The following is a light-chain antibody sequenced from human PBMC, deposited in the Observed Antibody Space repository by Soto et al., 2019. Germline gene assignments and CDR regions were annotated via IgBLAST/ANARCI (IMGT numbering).Light chain of an antibody. CDR3: QQYGSSSWT. CDR1: QTVGTS. V-gene: IGKV3-20*01. CDR2: GAS. Sequence: EIVLTQSPATLSVSPGERATLSCRASQTVGTSLVWYQQKPGQAPRLLIYGASSRATGIPDRFSGSGSETDFTLTISRLEPEDFAVYYCQQYGSSSWTFGQGTKVEIK. J-gene: IGKJ1*01.